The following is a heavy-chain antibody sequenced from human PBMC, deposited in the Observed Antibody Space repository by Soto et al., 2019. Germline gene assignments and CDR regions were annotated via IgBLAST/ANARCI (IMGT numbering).Heavy chain of an antibody. D-gene: IGHD3-22*01. CDR3: ARDGGLGSSGYHYFDY. V-gene: IGHV1-69*13. CDR1: GGTFSIYA. Sequence: SVKVSCKASGGTFSIYAISCVRQSALQWLEWMGGIIPIFGTANYAQKFQGRVTITADESTSTAYMELSSLRSEDTAVYYCARDGGLGSSGYHYFDYWGQGTLVTVSS. CDR2: IIPIFGTA. J-gene: IGHJ4*02.